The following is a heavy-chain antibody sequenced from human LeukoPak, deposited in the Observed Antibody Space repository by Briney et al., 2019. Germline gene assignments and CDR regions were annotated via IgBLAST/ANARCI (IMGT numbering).Heavy chain of an antibody. V-gene: IGHV3-7*01. J-gene: IGHJ4*02. D-gene: IGHD2-2*01. CDR2: INQDGSEK. CDR1: GFTFRRYW. Sequence: GGSLRLSCAASGFTFRRYWMSWVRQAPGKGLEGVANINQDGSEKYYVDSVKGRFTISRDNAKNSLFLQMNSLRADDTAVYYWAKRGPYCSSNYCSALGYWGQGALVTVSS. CDR3: AKRGPYCSSNYCSALGY.